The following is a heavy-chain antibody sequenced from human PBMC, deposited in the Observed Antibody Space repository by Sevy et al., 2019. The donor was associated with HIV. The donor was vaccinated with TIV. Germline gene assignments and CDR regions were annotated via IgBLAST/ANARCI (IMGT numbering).Heavy chain of an antibody. V-gene: IGHV6-1*01. CDR3: ARDYCDNPICYHAFDV. CDR2: TYYRSKWYN. D-gene: IGHD2-15*01. J-gene: IGHJ3*01. CDR1: GDSVSSNYAA. Sequence: KQSQTLSLTCGISGDSVSSNYAAWNWIRQSPSRGLEWLGRTYYRSKWYNEYATSVKGRITINPDTSKNQFPLQLNSVTPEDKASYYCARDYCDNPICYHAFDVWGQGTMVTVSS.